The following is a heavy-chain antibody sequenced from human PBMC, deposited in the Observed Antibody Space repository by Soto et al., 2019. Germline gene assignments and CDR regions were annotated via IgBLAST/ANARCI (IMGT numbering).Heavy chain of an antibody. Sequence: SVKVSCKASGGTFSSYAISWVRQAPGQGLEWMGGIIPIFGTANYAQKFQGRATITADESTSTAYMELSSLRSEDTAVYYCARIVSAMIFSNWLAPWGQGSLVTVSS. CDR2: IIPIFGTA. V-gene: IGHV1-69*13. J-gene: IGHJ5*02. CDR3: ARIVSAMIFSNWLAP. CDR1: GGTFSSYA. D-gene: IGHD3-22*01.